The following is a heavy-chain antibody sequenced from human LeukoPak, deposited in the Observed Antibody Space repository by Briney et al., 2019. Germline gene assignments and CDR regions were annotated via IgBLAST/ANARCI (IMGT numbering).Heavy chain of an antibody. CDR3: AKDGYDFWSAYQIAF. D-gene: IGHD3-3*01. CDR1: GFTFSNYA. V-gene: IGHV3-23*01. CDR2: ISGSDGST. J-gene: IGHJ4*02. Sequence: HPGGSLRLSCAASGFTFSNYAMTWVRQAPGKGLEWVSAISGSDGSTYYSDSVTGRFTIPRDNSKNTLYLQMTSLRTDDTAVYYCAKDGYDFWSAYQIAFWSRRTLVTVSS.